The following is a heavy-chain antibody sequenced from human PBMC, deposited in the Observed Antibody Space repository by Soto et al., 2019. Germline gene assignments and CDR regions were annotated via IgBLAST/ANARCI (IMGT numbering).Heavy chain of an antibody. J-gene: IGHJ4*02. Sequence: QVQLVESVGGVVQPGRSLRLSCAASGFTFSDYDMHWVRQAPGKGLEWVAVLSYDGSTNHYADSLKGRFTISRDNSKSTLFLQMNGLRAEDTAVYYCATKRSFHFDNWGQGTLVTVSS. CDR3: ATKRSFHFDN. D-gene: IGHD1-1*01. V-gene: IGHV3-30*03. CDR1: GFTFSDYD. CDR2: LSYDGSTN.